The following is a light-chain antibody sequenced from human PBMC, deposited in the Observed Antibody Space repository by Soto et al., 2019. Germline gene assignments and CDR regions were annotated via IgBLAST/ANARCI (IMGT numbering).Light chain of an antibody. CDR3: PAWNESPNVPV. V-gene: IGLV1-44*01. J-gene: IGLJ2*01. CDR2: SNN. Sequence: QSVLTQPPSASGTPGQRVTISCSGSNSNIGRNTVNWYQQLPGAAPNLLIYSNNERPSGVPDRFSGSKSGTSASLAISGLQSEDEANYSCPAWNESPNVPVFGGGTKLTAL. CDR1: NSNIGRNT.